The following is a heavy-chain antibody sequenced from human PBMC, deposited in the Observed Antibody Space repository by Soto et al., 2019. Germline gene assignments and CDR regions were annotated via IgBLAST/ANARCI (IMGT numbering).Heavy chain of an antibody. D-gene: IGHD3-9*01. Sequence: ASVKVSCKASGYTFTSYGSSWVRQAPGQGLEWMGWISAYNGNTNYAQKLQGRVTMTTDTSTSTAYMELRSLRSDDTAVYYCARGYSWNDILTGSIDYWGQGTPVTVSS. J-gene: IGHJ4*02. CDR2: ISAYNGNT. CDR1: GYTFTSYG. V-gene: IGHV1-18*01. CDR3: ARGYSWNDILTGSIDY.